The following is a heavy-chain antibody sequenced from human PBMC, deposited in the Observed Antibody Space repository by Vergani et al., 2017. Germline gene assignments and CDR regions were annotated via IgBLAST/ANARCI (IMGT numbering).Heavy chain of an antibody. V-gene: IGHV4-38-2*01. J-gene: IGHJ4*02. CDR3: ARRSGIXYDIFGGTQYFLDF. Sequence: QVQLQESGPGLVKPSETLTLTCAVSGFSIDNGYYWDWIRQPPGKGLEWIGSIYRTGRTHFNPSLKSRVTISVDTSNNHFSLRLNSLTAADTAVYYCARRSGIXYDIFGGTQYFLDFWGQGTLVTVSS. D-gene: IGHD3-9*01. CDR1: GFSIDNGYY. CDR2: IYRTGRT.